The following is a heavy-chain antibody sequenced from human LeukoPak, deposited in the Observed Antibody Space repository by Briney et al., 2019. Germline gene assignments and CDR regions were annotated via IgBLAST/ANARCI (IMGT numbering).Heavy chain of an antibody. CDR3: AKGKTFYDIWSGYEY. D-gene: IGHD3-3*01. J-gene: IGHJ4*02. CDR2: ISGNGGSI. CDR1: GFTFSSYA. V-gene: IGHV3-23*01. Sequence: GGSLRLSCAASGFTFSSYAMGWFRQAPGKGLEWVSAISGNGGSIYYADSVKGHFTILRDNSKNRLYLQMNSLRADDSAVYYCAKGKTFYDIWSGYEYWGQGTLVTVSS.